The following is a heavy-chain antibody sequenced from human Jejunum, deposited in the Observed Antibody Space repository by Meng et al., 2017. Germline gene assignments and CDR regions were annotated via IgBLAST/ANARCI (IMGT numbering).Heavy chain of an antibody. Sequence: VHLHQSVHGLVTPPQSLSHHWSNHGDTCASTGAPWNWIRQSPSRGLEWLGRTYYRSKWYNDYAVSVKGRIAINPDTSKNQFFLQLNSVTPEDTAVYYCARDYGTSRPFEYWGQGILVTVSS. V-gene: IGHV6-1*01. CDR3: ARDYGTSRPFEY. CDR1: GDTCASTGAP. D-gene: IGHD1/OR15-1a*01. J-gene: IGHJ4*02. CDR2: TYYRSKWYN.